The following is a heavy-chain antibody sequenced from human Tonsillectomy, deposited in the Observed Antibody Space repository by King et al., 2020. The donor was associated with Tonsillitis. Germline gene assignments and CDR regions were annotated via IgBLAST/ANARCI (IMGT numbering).Heavy chain of an antibody. J-gene: IGHJ6*03. CDR3: AREIRGRRVKSGSGTFDYYYYMDV. CDR1: GFTFSDYY. CDR2: MSSSTTYT. D-gene: IGHD3-10*01. V-gene: IGHV3-11*05. Sequence: VQLVESGGGLVKPGGSLRLSCAASGFTFSDYYMSWIRQAPGKGLEWVSYMSSSTTYTNYADSVKGRFTISRDNAKNSLYLQMNRLRADDTAVYYCAREIRGRRVKSGSGTFDYYYYMDVWGKGTPVIVSS.